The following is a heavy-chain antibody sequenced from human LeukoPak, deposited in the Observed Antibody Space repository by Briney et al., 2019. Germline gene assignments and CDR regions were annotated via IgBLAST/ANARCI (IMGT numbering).Heavy chain of an antibody. J-gene: IGHJ4*02. D-gene: IGHD5-12*01. Sequence: GGSLRLSRTASGFTFSTYAMHWVRQAPGKGLEWVAVTSYDGSSEYYADSVRGRFTISRDNSKNTLFLQMSSLRAEDTAVYYCAKGDSYGGYIGHDFWGQGTLVTVSS. CDR1: GFTFSTYA. CDR3: AKGDSYGGYIGHDF. CDR2: TSYDGSSE. V-gene: IGHV3-30*04.